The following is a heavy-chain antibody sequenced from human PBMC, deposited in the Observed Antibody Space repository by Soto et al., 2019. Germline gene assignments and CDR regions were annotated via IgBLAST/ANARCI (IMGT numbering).Heavy chain of an antibody. CDR2: IYHGGST. CDR3: ASYGSGSYYLGY. J-gene: IGHJ4*02. V-gene: IGHV4-30-2*01. D-gene: IGHD3-10*01. CDR1: GGSISSGGYS. Sequence: SETLSLTCAVSGGSISSGGYSWSWIRQPPGKGLEWIGYIYHGGSTYYNPSLKSRVTISVDRSKNQFSLKLSSVTAADTAVYYCASYGSGSYYLGYWGQGTLVTVSS.